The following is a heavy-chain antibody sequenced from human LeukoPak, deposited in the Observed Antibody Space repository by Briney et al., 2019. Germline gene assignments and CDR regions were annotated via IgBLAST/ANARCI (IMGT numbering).Heavy chain of an antibody. J-gene: IGHJ2*01. CDR1: GGSISRHF. Sequence: SETLSLTCTVSGGSISRHFWSWIRQPPGKGLEWIGFMYYNGSAKYNPSLKSRVTISEDTSKNQLSLKLRSVTAADTAGYYCARDGGLDPLYWYCDLWGRGTLVTVSS. CDR3: ARDGGLDPLYWYCDL. CDR2: MYYNGSA. V-gene: IGHV4-59*11. D-gene: IGHD1-1*01.